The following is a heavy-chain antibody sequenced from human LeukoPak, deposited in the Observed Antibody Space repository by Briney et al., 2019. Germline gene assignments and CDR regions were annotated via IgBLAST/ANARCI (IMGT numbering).Heavy chain of an antibody. D-gene: IGHD2-2*01. V-gene: IGHV4-61*01. CDR1: GVSVSSASYY. CDR2: IYYSGTT. J-gene: IGHJ6*02. CDR3: ARDRCTSTNCYAGYYYGTDV. Sequence: PSETLSLTCTVSGVSVSSASYYWSWIRQPPGQGLEWIGFIYYSGTTKYNPSLKSRVTIPIDTSRTQFSLKLNSVTAAATAVYYCARDRCTSTNCYAGYYYGTDVWGQGTTVTVSS.